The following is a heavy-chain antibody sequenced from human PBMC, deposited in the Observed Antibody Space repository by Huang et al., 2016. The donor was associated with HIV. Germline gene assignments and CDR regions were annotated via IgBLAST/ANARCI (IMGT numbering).Heavy chain of an antibody. J-gene: IGHJ4*02. Sequence: EVQLVESGGVVVQPGGSLRLSCAASGFTFDDYTMHWVGQPPGKGLEWVSLINWDGGTTYYADFVKGRFTISRDNSKNSLYLQMNSLRTEDTALYYCAKASARSYDFWSGYYKGHFDYWGQGTLVTVSS. D-gene: IGHD3-3*01. V-gene: IGHV3-43*01. CDR3: AKASARSYDFWSGYYKGHFDY. CDR1: GFTFDDYT. CDR2: INWDGGTT.